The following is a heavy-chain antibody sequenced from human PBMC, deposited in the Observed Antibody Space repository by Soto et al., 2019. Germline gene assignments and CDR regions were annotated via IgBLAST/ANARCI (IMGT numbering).Heavy chain of an antibody. CDR2: IVVGSGNT. V-gene: IGHV1-58*01. CDR3: AAGSIRRSGRLDWFDP. Sequence: SVKVSCKASGFTFTSSAVQWVRQALGQRLEWIGWIVVGSGNTNYAQKFQERVTITRDMSTSTAYMELSSLRSEDTAVYYCAAGSIRRSGRLDWFDPCGQGTLVTVSS. CDR1: GFTFTSSA. D-gene: IGHD3-10*01. J-gene: IGHJ5*02.